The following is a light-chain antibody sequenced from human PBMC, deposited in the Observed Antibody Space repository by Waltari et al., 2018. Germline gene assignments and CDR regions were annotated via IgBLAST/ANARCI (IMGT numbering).Light chain of an antibody. CDR3: MQGTHWPPT. Sequence: DVVMTQSPLSLPVTLGQPASIPCRSSQSLVYSDGNTYLNWFPQRPGQSPRRLIYKVSNRDSGVPDRFSGSGSGTDFTLKISRVEAEDVGVYYCMQGTHWPPTFGGGTKVEIK. CDR1: QSLVYSDGNTY. J-gene: IGKJ4*01. V-gene: IGKV2-30*01. CDR2: KVS.